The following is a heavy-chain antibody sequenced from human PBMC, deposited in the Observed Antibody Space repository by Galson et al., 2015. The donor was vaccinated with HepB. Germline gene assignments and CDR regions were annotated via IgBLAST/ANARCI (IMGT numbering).Heavy chain of an antibody. V-gene: IGHV3-23*01. D-gene: IGHD2-15*01. CDR3: AKDGPPSFTPHFFDS. J-gene: IGHJ4*02. CDR2: ISGGGGHT. CDR1: GFTFTTYT. Sequence: SLRLSCAASGFTFTTYTLSWVRQAPGKGLEWVSSISGGGGHTYYADSLKGRFTISRDRSRNTVSLQMNNLRVEDTAIYYCAKDGPPSFTPHFFDSWGQGTLLIVSS.